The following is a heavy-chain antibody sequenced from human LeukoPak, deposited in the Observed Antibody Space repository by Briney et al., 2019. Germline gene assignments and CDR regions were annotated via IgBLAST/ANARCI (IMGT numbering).Heavy chain of an antibody. D-gene: IGHD5-24*01. CDR2: ISSSSSYI. J-gene: IGHJ4*02. CDR1: GFTFSSYS. Sequence: PGGSLRLSCAASGFTFSSYSMSWVRQAPGKGLEWVSSISSSSSYIYYADSVKGRFTISRDNAKNSLYLQMNSLRAEDTAVYYCAREGARDGYNSRDGERSFLSVLLRRAKNHYFDYWGQGTLVTVSS. V-gene: IGHV3-21*01. CDR3: AREGARDGYNSRDGERSFLSVLLRRAKNHYFDY.